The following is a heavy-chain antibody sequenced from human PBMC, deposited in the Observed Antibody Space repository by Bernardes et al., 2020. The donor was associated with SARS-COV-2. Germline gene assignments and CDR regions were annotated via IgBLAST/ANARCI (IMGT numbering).Heavy chain of an antibody. CDR3: ARHGPIVVVVAADYYYGMDV. Sequence: ASVKVCCKASGYTFTSYDINWVRQATGQGLEWMGWMNPNSGNTGYAQKFQGRVTMTRNTSISTAYMELSSLRSEDTAVYYCARHGPIVVVVAADYYYGMDVWGQGTTVTVSS. CDR2: MNPNSGNT. V-gene: IGHV1-8*01. CDR1: GYTFTSYD. D-gene: IGHD2-15*01. J-gene: IGHJ6*02.